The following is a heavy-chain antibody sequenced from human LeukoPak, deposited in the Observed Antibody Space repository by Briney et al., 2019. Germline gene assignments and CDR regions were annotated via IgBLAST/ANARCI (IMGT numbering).Heavy chain of an antibody. CDR3: AKTQTTVVYNWFDP. CDR2: ISGSGGST. V-gene: IGHV3-23*01. D-gene: IGHD4-23*01. J-gene: IGHJ5*02. CDR1: GFTFSSYA. Sequence: GGSLRLSCAASGFTFSSYAMSWVRQAPGKGLECVSDISGSGGSTYYADSVKGRFTISRDNSKNTLYLQMNSLRAEDTAVYYCAKTQTTVVYNWFDPWGQGTLVTVSS.